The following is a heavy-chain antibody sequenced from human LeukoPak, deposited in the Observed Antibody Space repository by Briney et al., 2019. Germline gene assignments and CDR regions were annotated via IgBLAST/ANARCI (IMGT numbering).Heavy chain of an antibody. CDR2: IYYSGST. CDR3: ARDLGYSGFDWAP. CDR1: GGSISSYY. Sequence: PSETLSLTCTVSGGSISSYYWSWIRQPPGKGLEWIGYIYYSGSTNYNPSLKSRVTISVDTSKNQFSLKLSSVTAADAAVYYCARDLGYSGFDWAPWGQGTLVTVSS. D-gene: IGHD5-12*01. V-gene: IGHV4-59*12. J-gene: IGHJ5*02.